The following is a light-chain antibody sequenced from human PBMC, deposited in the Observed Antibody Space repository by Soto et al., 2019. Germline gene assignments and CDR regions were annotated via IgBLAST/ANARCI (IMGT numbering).Light chain of an antibody. CDR3: QQYESSPMT. V-gene: IGKV3-20*01. J-gene: IGKJ5*01. CDR2: GAS. CDR1: QSVSSNY. Sequence: EIVLTQSPGTLSLSPGERATLSCRASQSVSSNYLAWYQQKPGQAPRLLIYGASSRATGIPDRFSGSGSGTDFTLTISRLEPEDFAVYYCQQYESSPMTFGQGTRLQIK.